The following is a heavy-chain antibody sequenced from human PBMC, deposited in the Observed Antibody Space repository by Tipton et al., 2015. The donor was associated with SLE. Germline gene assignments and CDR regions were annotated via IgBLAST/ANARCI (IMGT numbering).Heavy chain of an antibody. CDR2: IRYDGSNK. D-gene: IGHD3-16*01. Sequence: SLRLSCTASGFTFSDYGMHWVRQAPGKGLEWVAFIRYDGSNKYYADSVKGRFTISRDNSKNTLYMQMNSLRTEDTAVYYCTKVRMLGVQIDAFDFWGQGTMVTVSS. V-gene: IGHV3-30*02. J-gene: IGHJ3*01. CDR1: GFTFSDYG. CDR3: TKVRMLGVQIDAFDF.